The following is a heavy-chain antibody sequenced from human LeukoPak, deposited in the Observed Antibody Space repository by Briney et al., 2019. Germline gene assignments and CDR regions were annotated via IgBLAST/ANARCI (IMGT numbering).Heavy chain of an antibody. J-gene: IGHJ6*02. CDR1: GYTVTSYG. D-gene: IGHD2-21*01. CDR2: INPYNGNT. CDR3: ACEGIPPRSYYYYGMDV. V-gene: IGHV1-18*01. Sequence: ASVKVSCKASGYTVTSYGISWVRQAPGQGLEWMGWINPYNGNTNYAQKPQGRVTITTDTSTRTAYMELEDLGVYDSAVYSCACEGIPPRSYYYYGMDVWGQGTTVTVSS.